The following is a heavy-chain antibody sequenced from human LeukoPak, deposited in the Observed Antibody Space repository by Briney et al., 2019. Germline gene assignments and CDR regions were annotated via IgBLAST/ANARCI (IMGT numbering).Heavy chain of an antibody. V-gene: IGHV1-18*04. J-gene: IGHJ4*02. CDR2: ISAYNGNT. Sequence: ASVKVSCKASGYTFTSYGISWVRQATGQGLEWMGWISAYNGNTNYAQKLQGRVTMTTDTSTSTAYMELRSLRSDDTAVYYCARAQEYYDILTGSDYWGQGTLVTVSS. CDR1: GYTFTSYG. D-gene: IGHD3-9*01. CDR3: ARAQEYYDILTGSDY.